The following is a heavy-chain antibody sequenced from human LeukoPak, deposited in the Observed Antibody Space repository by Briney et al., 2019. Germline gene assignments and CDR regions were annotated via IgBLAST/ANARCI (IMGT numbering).Heavy chain of an antibody. CDR2: ISVGAEYI. D-gene: IGHD3-3*01. CDR1: GFTFSTYV. J-gene: IGHJ4*02. V-gene: IGHV3-23*01. Sequence: GGSPRLSCAASGFTFSTYVMNWFRQAPGKGLEGVSTISVGAEYIFYADSVKGRFTISRDDSNNALYLHMHSLRAEDTALYYCASGPPFLKYFEYWGQGTLVTVSS. CDR3: ASGPPFLKYFEY.